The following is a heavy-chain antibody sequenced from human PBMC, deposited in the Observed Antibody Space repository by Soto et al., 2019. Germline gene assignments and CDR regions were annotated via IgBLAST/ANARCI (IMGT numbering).Heavy chain of an antibody. V-gene: IGHV1-69*02. CDR1: GGTFSSYT. D-gene: IGHD6-19*01. CDR2: IIPILGIA. CDR3: ARGNLRSGWYPYDAFDI. J-gene: IGHJ3*02. Sequence: QVQLVQSGAEVKKPGSSVKVSCKASGGTFSSYTISWVRQAPGQGLEWMGRIIPILGIANYAQKFQGRVTITADKSTSTAYMELSSLRSEDTAVYYCARGNLRSGWYPYDAFDIWGQGTMVTVSS.